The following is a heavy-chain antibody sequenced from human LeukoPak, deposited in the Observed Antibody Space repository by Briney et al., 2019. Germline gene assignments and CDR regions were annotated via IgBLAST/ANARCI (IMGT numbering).Heavy chain of an antibody. CDR1: GFTFSDHY. V-gene: IGHV3-53*01. CDR2: IYSGGST. D-gene: IGHD5/OR15-5a*01. Sequence: PGGSLRLSCAASGFTFSDHYMSWVRQAPGKGLEWVSVIYSGGSTYYADSVRGRFTISRDNSKNTLYLQMNSLRAEDTAVYYCARVDLVSTKEYYFDYWGQGTLVTVSS. CDR3: ARVDLVSTKEYYFDY. J-gene: IGHJ4*02.